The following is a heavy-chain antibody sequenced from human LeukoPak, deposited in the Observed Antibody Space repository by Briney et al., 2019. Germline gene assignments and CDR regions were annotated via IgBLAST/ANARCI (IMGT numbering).Heavy chain of an antibody. D-gene: IGHD3-9*01. V-gene: IGHV3-30*18. J-gene: IGHJ4*02. CDR3: AKDLYLTGYSFDY. CDR1: GFTFSSYG. Sequence: GGSLRLSCAASGFTFSSYGMHWVRQAPGKGLKWVAVISYDGSNKYYADSVKGRFTISRDNSKNTLYLQMNSRRAEDTAVYYCAKDLYLTGYSFDYWGQGTLVTVSS. CDR2: ISYDGSNK.